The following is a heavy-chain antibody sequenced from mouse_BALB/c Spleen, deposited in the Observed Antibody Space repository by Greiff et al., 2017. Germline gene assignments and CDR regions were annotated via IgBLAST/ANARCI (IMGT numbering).Heavy chain of an antibody. CDR1: GFSLTSHG. D-gene: IGHD2-1*01. V-gene: IGHV2-9*02. CDR3: ARDSNGKNAMDY. Sequence: VQRVESGPGLVAPSQSLSITCTVSGFSLTSHGVHWVRQPPGKGLEWLGVIWAGGSTNYNSALMSRLSISKDNSKSQVFLKMNSLQTDDTAMYYCARDSNGKNAMDYWGQGTSVTVSS. J-gene: IGHJ4*01. CDR2: IWAGGST.